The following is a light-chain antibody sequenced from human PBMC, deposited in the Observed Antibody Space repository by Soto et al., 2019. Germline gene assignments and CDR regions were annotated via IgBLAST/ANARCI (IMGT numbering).Light chain of an antibody. CDR2: AAS. J-gene: IGKJ2*02. CDR1: QTISSY. Sequence: DIQMTQSPSSLYASVGDRVTITCRASQTISSYLNWYQQKPGKAPTLQIYAASSLQSGVPSTFSGRGSRTAFTITTSSLPPEDFATYYCQRSCSSPCTVGQGTKLAIK. CDR3: QRSCSSPCT. V-gene: IGKV1-39*01.